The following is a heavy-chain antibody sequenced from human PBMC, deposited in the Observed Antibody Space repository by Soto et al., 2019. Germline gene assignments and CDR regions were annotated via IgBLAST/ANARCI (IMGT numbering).Heavy chain of an antibody. CDR3: ARARYGIVVKKGGMDV. CDR1: GFTFSSYA. J-gene: IGHJ6*02. V-gene: IGHV3-30-3*01. Sequence: QVQLVESGGGVVQPGRSLRLSCAASGFTFSSYAMHWVRQAPGKGLEWVAVISYDGSNKYHADSVKGRFTISRDNSKNTLYLQMNSLRAEDTAVYYCARARYGIVVKKGGMDVWGQGTTVTVSS. D-gene: IGHD1-26*01. CDR2: ISYDGSNK.